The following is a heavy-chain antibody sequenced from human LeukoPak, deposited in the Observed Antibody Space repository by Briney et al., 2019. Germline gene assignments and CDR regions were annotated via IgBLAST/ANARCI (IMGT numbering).Heavy chain of an antibody. CDR3: ARGRSGYSYGYYFDY. D-gene: IGHD5-18*01. J-gene: IGHJ4*02. CDR1: GGSFSGYY. Sequence: PSETLSLTCAVYGGSFSGYYWSWIRQPPGKGLEWIGEINHSGSTNYNPSLKSRVTMSVDTSKNQFSLKLSSVTAADTAVYYCARGRSGYSYGYYFDYWGQGTLVTVSS. CDR2: INHSGST. V-gene: IGHV4-34*01.